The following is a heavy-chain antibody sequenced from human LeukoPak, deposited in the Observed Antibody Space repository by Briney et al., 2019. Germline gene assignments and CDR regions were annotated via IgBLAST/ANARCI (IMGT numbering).Heavy chain of an antibody. CDR3: ARTLSRSAGDY. J-gene: IGHJ4*02. Sequence: GGSLRLSCAASGFTFSSHAMKWVRQAPGKGLEWVSSISSGSDFIYYADLLKGRFTISRDNAKNSMYLQMNSLTADDTAVYYCARTLSRSAGDYWGQGTLVTVSS. CDR2: ISSGSDFI. V-gene: IGHV3-21*01. D-gene: IGHD2/OR15-2a*01. CDR1: GFTFSSHA.